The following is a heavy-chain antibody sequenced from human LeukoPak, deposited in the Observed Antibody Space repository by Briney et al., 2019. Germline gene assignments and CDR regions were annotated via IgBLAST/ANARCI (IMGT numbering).Heavy chain of an antibody. CDR2: ISHTGGST. J-gene: IGHJ4*02. Sequence: HPGGSLRLSCAASKFSFSNYAMSWVRQAPGKGLEWVSTISHTGGSTYYGDSVKGRFTISRDNSKNTLFLQMNSLRAEDTAIYYCAKDPYVHVMRDFGYLFSTWGQGTLVTVSS. CDR1: KFSFSNYA. D-gene: IGHD3-9*01. V-gene: IGHV3-23*01. CDR3: AKDPYVHVMRDFGYLFST.